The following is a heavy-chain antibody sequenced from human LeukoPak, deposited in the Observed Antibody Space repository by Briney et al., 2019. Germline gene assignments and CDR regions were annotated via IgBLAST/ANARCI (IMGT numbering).Heavy chain of an antibody. CDR1: GYTFTSYG. Sequence: ASVTVSCKASGYTFTSYGISWVRQAPGQGLEWMGWISAYNGNTNYAQKLQGRVTITTDTSTSTAYMELRSLRSDDTAVYYCARSIPRNDFWKGNWFDPWGQGTLVTVSS. D-gene: IGHD3-3*01. CDR2: ISAYNGNT. V-gene: IGHV1-18*01. CDR3: ARSIPRNDFWKGNWFDP. J-gene: IGHJ5*02.